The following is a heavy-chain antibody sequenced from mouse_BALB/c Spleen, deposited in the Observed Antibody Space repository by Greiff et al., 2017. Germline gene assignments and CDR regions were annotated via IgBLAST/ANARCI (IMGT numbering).Heavy chain of an antibody. CDR2: ISYSGST. Sequence: EVKLMESGPGLVKPSQSLSLTCTVTGYSITSDYAWNWIRQFPGNKLEWMGYISYSGSTSYNPSLKSRISITRDTSKNQFFLQLNSVTTEDTATYYCARRGGGAMDYWGQGTSVTVSS. CDR1: GYSITSDYA. J-gene: IGHJ4*01. CDR3: ARRGGGAMDY. V-gene: IGHV3-2*02.